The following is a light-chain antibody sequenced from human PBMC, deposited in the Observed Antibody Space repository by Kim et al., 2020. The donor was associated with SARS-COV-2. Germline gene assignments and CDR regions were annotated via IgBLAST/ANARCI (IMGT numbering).Light chain of an antibody. CDR3: QQYYSTPPRLT. J-gene: IGKJ4*01. CDR1: QSVLYSSNNKNY. V-gene: IGKV4-1*01. CDR2: WAS. Sequence: TINCKSSQSVLYSSNNKNYLAWYQQKPGQPPKLLIYWASTRESGVPDRFSGSGCGTDFTLTISSLQAEDVAVYNCQQYYSTPPRLTFGGGTKLEI.